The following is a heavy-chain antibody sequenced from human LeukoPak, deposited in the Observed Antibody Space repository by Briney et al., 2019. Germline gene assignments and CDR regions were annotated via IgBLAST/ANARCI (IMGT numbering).Heavy chain of an antibody. V-gene: IGHV3-9*01. CDR3: AKDKWYDSSDYFDY. Sequence: GRSRRLACAASGFTVDDYAMHWVRHAPGKGLEWVSGISWNRGSIGYADSVKGRFTISRDNAQNSLYLQMNSLRAEDTALYYCAKDKWYDSSDYFDYWGQGTLVTVSS. J-gene: IGHJ4*02. D-gene: IGHD3-22*01. CDR1: GFTVDDYA. CDR2: ISWNRGSI.